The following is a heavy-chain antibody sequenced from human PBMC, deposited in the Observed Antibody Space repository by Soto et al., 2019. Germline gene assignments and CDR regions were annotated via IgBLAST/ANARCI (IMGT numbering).Heavy chain of an antibody. CDR3: ARVSSSWYQRATEYYFDY. J-gene: IGHJ4*02. CDR1: GFTFSSYS. D-gene: IGHD6-13*01. CDR2: ISSSSSTI. V-gene: IGHV3-48*01. Sequence: PGGSLGLSCGASGFTFSSYSMNWVRQAPGKGLEWVSYISSSSSTIYYADSVKGRFTISRDNAKNSLYLQMNSLRAEDTALYYCARVSSSWYQRATEYYFDYWGQGTLVTVSS.